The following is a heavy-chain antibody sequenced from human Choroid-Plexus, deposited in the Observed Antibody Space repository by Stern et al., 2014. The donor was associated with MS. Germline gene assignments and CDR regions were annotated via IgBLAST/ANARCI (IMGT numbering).Heavy chain of an antibody. J-gene: IGHJ6*02. D-gene: IGHD3-3*01. CDR3: ARDQRGITIFGVVTDYYYLGMDV. Sequence: VQLVESGAEVKKPGASVKVSCKTSGYIFTGYYIHWVRQAPGQGLEWMAWINPNTGGPTDAQKFQGRGAMSRDTSISTAYVELSSLTSDDTAVYYCARDQRGITIFGVVTDYYYLGMDVWGQGTTVTVSS. V-gene: IGHV1-2*02. CDR1: GYIFTGYY. CDR2: INPNTGGP.